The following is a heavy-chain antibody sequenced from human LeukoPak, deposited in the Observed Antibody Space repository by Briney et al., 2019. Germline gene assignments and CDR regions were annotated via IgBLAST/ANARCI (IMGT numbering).Heavy chain of an antibody. CDR2: ISGSGGST. CDR3: AKVTYYYDSSGYYSPYYFDY. V-gene: IGHV3-23*01. J-gene: IGHJ4*02. Sequence: PGGSLRLSCAASGFTFSSYAMSWVRQAPGKGLEWVSAISGSGGSTYYADSVKGRFTISRGNSKNTLYLQMNSLRAEDTAVYYCAKVTYYYDSSGYYSPYYFDYWGQGTLVTVSS. D-gene: IGHD3-22*01. CDR1: GFTFSSYA.